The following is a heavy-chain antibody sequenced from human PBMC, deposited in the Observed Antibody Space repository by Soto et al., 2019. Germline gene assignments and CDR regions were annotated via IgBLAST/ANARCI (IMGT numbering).Heavy chain of an antibody. D-gene: IGHD1-1*01. CDR1: GGTFSSYT. CDR3: ARDLSRVQLAPPTWFDT. V-gene: IGHV1-69*04. J-gene: IGHJ5*02. Sequence: GASVEVSCKASGGTFSSYTISWVRQAPGQGLEWMGRIIPILGIANYAQKFQGRVTITADKSTSTAYMELSSLRSEDTAVYYCARDLSRVQLAPPTWFDTWGQGTLLPVSS. CDR2: IIPILGIA.